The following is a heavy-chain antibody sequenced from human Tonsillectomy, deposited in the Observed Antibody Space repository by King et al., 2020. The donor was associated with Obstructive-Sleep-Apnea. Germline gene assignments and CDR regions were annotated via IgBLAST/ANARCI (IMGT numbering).Heavy chain of an antibody. CDR3: ARGNRDDFWSGPYY. J-gene: IGHJ4*02. CDR1: GFTFSSYA. CDR2: ISYDGSNK. D-gene: IGHD3-3*01. V-gene: IGHV3-30*04. Sequence: VQLVESGGGVVQPGRSLRLSCAASGFTFSSYAMHWVRQAPGKGLEWVAIISYDGSNKYYADSVKGRFTIARDNSRTTLFLQMNSLRADDTAVYYCARGNRDDFWSGPYYWGLGTPVTVSS.